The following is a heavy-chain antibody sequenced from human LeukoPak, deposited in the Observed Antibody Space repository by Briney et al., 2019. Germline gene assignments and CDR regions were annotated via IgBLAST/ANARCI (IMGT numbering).Heavy chain of an antibody. CDR1: GYTFTSYD. CDR2: RNPNSGNT. V-gene: IGHV1-8*01. D-gene: IGHD3-10*01. CDR3: ARGRMVRGVYNWFDP. J-gene: IGHJ5*02. Sequence: ASVKVSCKASGYTFTSYDSNGVRQATGQGLEWMGWRNPNSGNTGYAQKFQGRVTMPRNTSISTAYMELSSLRSEDTAVYYCARGRMVRGVYNWFDPWGQGTLVTVSS.